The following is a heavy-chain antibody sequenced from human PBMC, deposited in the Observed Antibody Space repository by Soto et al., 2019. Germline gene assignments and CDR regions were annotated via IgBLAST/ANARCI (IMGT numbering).Heavy chain of an antibody. CDR3: ARAGGTLVVVTARAFDI. CDR1: GGSISSYY. V-gene: IGHV4-59*12. Sequence: SETLSLTCTVSGGSISSYYWSWIRQPPGKGLEWIGYIYYSGSTNYNPSLKSRVTISVDTSKNQFSLKLSSVTAADTAVYYRARAGGTLVVVTARAFDIWGQGTMVTVSS. J-gene: IGHJ3*02. D-gene: IGHD2-21*02. CDR2: IYYSGST.